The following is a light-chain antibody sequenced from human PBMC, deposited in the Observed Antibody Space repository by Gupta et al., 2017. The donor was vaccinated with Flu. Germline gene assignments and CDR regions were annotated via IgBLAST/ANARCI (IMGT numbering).Light chain of an antibody. J-gene: IGKJ1*01. V-gene: IGKV1-39*01. CDR2: AAS. CDR3: HHSDSTRTRT. Sequence: DIQMTQSPSSLSASVGDRVTITCRASQSISSYLNWYQQKPGKAPKLLIYAASSWQSGVPSRFSGSGFGKYLTLTISMRQPEDFATYYCHHSDSTRTRTFGQGTKLEIK. CDR1: QSISSY.